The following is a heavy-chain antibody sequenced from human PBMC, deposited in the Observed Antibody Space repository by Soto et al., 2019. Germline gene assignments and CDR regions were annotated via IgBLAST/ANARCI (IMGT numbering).Heavy chain of an antibody. Sequence: QVQLVQSGAEVKKPGASVKVSCKASGYTFTSYGISWVRQAPGQGLEWMGWISAYNGNTNYAQKLQGRVTMTTDTSTSTAYMELRSLRSDDTAVYYCARDKTRYCSGGSCYLLTYWGQGTLVTVSS. CDR2: ISAYNGNT. V-gene: IGHV1-18*04. J-gene: IGHJ4*02. CDR3: ARDKTRYCSGGSCYLLTY. D-gene: IGHD2-15*01. CDR1: GYTFTSYG.